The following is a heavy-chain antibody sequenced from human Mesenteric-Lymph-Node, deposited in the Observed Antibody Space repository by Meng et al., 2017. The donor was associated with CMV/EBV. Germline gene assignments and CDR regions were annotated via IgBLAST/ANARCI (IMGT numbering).Heavy chain of an antibody. J-gene: IGHJ3*02. CDR2: MNPNSGST. CDR1: GYTFTNNE. Sequence: KDSGYTFTNNEINWVRQATGQGLEWMGWMNPNSGSTGCAQKFQGRVTMTGDTSTTTAYMELSSLRSEDTAVYYCARGARNGGAFDIWGQGTMVTVSS. V-gene: IGHV1-8*02. D-gene: IGHD4-23*01. CDR3: ARGARNGGAFDI.